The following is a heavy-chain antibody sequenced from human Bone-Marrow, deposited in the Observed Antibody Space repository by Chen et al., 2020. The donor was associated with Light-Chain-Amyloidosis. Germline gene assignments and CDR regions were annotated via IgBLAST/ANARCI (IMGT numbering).Heavy chain of an antibody. D-gene: IGHD6-25*01. CDR2: IYHSGSI. J-gene: IGHJ6*03. V-gene: IGHV4-30-4*01. Sequence: QVQLQESGPGLVKPSQNLSLTCTVSGGSIRSGDYYWSWLRQPPGKGLQWIGYIYHSGSINHNPSLNSRVTMSVDTSRNQFSLKLTSVTAADTAVYYCAREVAANYNFYMDVWGKGTTVIVSS. CDR3: AREVAANYNFYMDV. CDR1: GGSIRSGDYY.